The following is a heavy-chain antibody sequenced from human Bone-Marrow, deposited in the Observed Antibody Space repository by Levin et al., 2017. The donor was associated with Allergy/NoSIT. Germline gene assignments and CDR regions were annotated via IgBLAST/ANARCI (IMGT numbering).Heavy chain of an antibody. Sequence: PGGSLRLSCAASGFTFSSYWMHWVRQAPGKGLEWVSRTNEDGSIKTYADSVKDRFSISRDNVKNTLYLHMNSLRAEDTAVYYCSRDLLGADDYWGQGTLVTVSS. CDR2: TNEDGSIK. CDR3: SRDLLGADDY. V-gene: IGHV3-74*01. J-gene: IGHJ4*02. CDR1: GFTFSSYW. D-gene: IGHD4/OR15-4a*01.